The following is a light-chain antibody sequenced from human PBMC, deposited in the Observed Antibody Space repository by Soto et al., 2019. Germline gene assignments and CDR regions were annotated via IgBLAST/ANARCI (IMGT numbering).Light chain of an antibody. V-gene: IGKV1-39*01. Sequence: DIQMTQSPSSLSASVGDRVTITCRASQSINRFLNWYQQKPGKGPNLLIYGASTLQSGVPLRFSGSGSGTDFTLTISSLQPEDFATYCCQQSQITPWTFGQGTKVDIK. CDR1: QSINRF. J-gene: IGKJ1*01. CDR2: GAS. CDR3: QQSQITPWT.